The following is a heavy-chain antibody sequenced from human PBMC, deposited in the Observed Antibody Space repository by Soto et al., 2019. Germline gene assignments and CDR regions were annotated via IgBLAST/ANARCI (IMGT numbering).Heavy chain of an antibody. CDR2: IIPLFGTA. CDR1: GGTFSSYA. Sequence: SVKVSCKASGGTFSSYAISWVRQAPGQGLEWMGGIIPLFGTANYAQKFQGRDTITADESTSTAYMELSSLRSEDTAVYYCARVPDRGDSGDYKTYYYYYGMDVWGQGTAVTVSS. D-gene: IGHD4-17*01. J-gene: IGHJ6*02. CDR3: ARVPDRGDSGDYKTYYYYYGMDV. V-gene: IGHV1-69*13.